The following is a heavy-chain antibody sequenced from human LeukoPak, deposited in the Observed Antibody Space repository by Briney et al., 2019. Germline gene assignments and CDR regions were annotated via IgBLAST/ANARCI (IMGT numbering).Heavy chain of an antibody. CDR1: GASTSSSF. CDR3: ARGHGYSSSPLDY. Sequence: SETLSLTCTVSGASTSSSFWSWIRQSPGKGLEWIGYTYYSGSATYNPSLKSRVTMSVDTSKNQFSLRLSSVTAADTAVYYCARGHGYSSSPLDYWGQGSLVTVSS. D-gene: IGHD6-13*01. V-gene: IGHV4-59*08. CDR2: TYYSGSA. J-gene: IGHJ4*02.